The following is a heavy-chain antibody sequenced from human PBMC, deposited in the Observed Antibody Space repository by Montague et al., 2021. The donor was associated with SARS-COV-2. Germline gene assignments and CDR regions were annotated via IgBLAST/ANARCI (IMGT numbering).Heavy chain of an antibody. CDR1: GGSISSYY. V-gene: IGHV4-59*01. Sequence: SETLSLTCTVSGGSISSYYWSWIRQPPGKGLEWIGYIYYSGSTNYNPSLKSRVTISVDASKNQFSLKLSSVTAADTAVYYCARDYRLGSYDFWIAPEWYFDLWGRGTLVTVSS. J-gene: IGHJ2*01. D-gene: IGHD3-3*01. CDR3: ARDYRLGSYDFWIAPEWYFDL. CDR2: IYYSGST.